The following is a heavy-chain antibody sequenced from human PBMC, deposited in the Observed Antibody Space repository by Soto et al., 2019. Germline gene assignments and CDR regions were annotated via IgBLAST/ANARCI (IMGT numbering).Heavy chain of an antibody. CDR2: IYYSGST. Sequence: SETLSLTCPVSGGSISSSSYYWGWIRQPPVKGLEWIGSIYYSGSTYYNPSLKSRVTISVDTSKNQFSLKLSSVTAADTAVYYCARYCSGGSCSGDFQHWGQGTLVTVSS. J-gene: IGHJ1*01. V-gene: IGHV4-39*01. D-gene: IGHD2-15*01. CDR3: ARYCSGGSCSGDFQH. CDR1: GGSISSSSYY.